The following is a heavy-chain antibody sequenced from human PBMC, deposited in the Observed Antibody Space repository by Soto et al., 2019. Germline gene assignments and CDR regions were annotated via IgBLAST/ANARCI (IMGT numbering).Heavy chain of an antibody. D-gene: IGHD2-15*01. J-gene: IGHJ5*02. Sequence: SVKVSCKASGGTFSSYAISWVRQAPGQGLEWMGGIIPIFGTANYAQTFQGRVKITAEESKSTAYMELSSMRSEDTAVYSCQRREGSCSGGSCYDWFDPWGQGTLVTLSS. V-gene: IGHV1-69*13. CDR2: IIPIFGTA. CDR3: QRREGSCSGGSCYDWFDP. CDR1: GGTFSSYA.